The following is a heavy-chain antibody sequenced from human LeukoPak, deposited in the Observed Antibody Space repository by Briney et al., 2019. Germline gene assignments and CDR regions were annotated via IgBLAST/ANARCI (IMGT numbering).Heavy chain of an antibody. CDR2: IYCIGST. CDR3: ARVATVTSRPTFDY. D-gene: IGHD4-17*01. CDR1: GNSISSYY. V-gene: IGHV4-59*01. J-gene: IGHJ4*02. Sequence: SETLSLTCTVSGNSISSYYWSWIRQPPGKGLEWIGYIYCIGSTNYNPSLKSRVTISVDTSKNQFSLKLNSVTAADTAVYYCARVATVTSRPTFDYWGQGTLVTVFS.